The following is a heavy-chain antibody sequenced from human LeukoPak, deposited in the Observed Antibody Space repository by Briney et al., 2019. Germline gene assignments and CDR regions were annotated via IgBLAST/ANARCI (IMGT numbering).Heavy chain of an antibody. CDR1: GYTFTSYY. V-gene: IGHV1-2*02. CDR3: ARDSSQVVPAAIDY. CDR2: INPNSGGT. J-gene: IGHJ4*02. Sequence: ASVKVSCEASGYTFTSYYMRWVRQAPGQGLEWMGWINPNSGGTNYAQKFQGRVTMTRDTSISTAYMELSRLRSDDTAVYYCARDSSQVVPAAIDYWGQGTLVTVSS. D-gene: IGHD2-2*01.